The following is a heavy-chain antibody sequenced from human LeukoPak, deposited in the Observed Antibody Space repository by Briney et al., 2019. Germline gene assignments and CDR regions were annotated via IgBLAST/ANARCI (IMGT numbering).Heavy chain of an antibody. Sequence: GGSLRLSCAASGFTFSSYAMSRVRQAPGKGLEWVSAISGIGGSTYYADSVKGRFTISRDNSKNTLYLQMNSLRAEDTAVCYCAKGGGILSDAFDIWGQGTMVTVSS. CDR2: ISGIGGST. J-gene: IGHJ3*02. V-gene: IGHV3-23*01. CDR1: GFTFSSYA. D-gene: IGHD2-15*01. CDR3: AKGGGILSDAFDI.